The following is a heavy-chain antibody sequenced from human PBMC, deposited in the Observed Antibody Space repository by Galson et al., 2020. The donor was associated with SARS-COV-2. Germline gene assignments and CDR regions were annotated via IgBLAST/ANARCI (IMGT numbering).Heavy chain of an antibody. J-gene: IGHJ4*02. Sequence: SCAASGFTFDDYGMSWVRQAPGKGLEWVSGINWNCGSTGYADSVKGRFTISRDNAKNSLYLQMNSLRDEDTALYYCASYAYCGGDCYPGWFGYWGQGTLVTVSS. D-gene: IGHD2-21*02. CDR3: ASYAYCGGDCYPGWFGY. V-gene: IGHV3-20*04. CDR1: GFTFDDYG. CDR2: INWNCGST.